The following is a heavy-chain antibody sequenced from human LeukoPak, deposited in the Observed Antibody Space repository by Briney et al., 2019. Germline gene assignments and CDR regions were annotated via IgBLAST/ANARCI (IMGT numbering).Heavy chain of an antibody. D-gene: IGHD1-26*01. Sequence: PGGSLRLSCAVSGFAFGSEAMSWVRQSPARGLEWVASISPGGGTTYYADYVKGRFTISRDNSNNTLYVQMNSLRAEDTAVYYCARARRVGATPVGYWGQGTLVTVSS. CDR2: ISPGGGTT. CDR1: GFAFGSEA. J-gene: IGHJ4*02. CDR3: ARARRVGATPVGY. V-gene: IGHV3-23*01.